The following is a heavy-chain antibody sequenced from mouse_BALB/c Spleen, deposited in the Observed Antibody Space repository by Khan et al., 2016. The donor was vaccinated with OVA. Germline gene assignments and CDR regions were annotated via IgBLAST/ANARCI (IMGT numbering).Heavy chain of an antibody. D-gene: IGHD1-1*01. CDR3: ARLAYYYDSEGFAY. CDR2: ISTGGHYT. V-gene: IGHV5-6*01. CDR1: GFTFSTYG. J-gene: IGHJ3*01. Sequence: EVELVESGGDLVEPGGSLKLSCAGSGFTFSTYGMSWVRQTPDKRLEWVATISTGGHYTYYPDSVRGRFTISRDHAKNTLYLQMTSLKSEDTAMFYCARLAYYYDSEGFAYWGQGTLVTVSA.